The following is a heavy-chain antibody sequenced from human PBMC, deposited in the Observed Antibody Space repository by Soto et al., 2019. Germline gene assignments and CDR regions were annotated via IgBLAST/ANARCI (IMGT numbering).Heavy chain of an antibody. V-gene: IGHV1-18*01. Sequence: SVKVSCKASGYTFTSYGISWVRQAPGQGLEWMGWISAYNGSTNYAQKLQGRVTMTTDTSTSTAYMELRSLRSDDTAVYYCALRLGYCSGGSCYFDYWGQGTLVTVSS. J-gene: IGHJ4*02. CDR1: GYTFTSYG. CDR2: ISAYNGST. D-gene: IGHD2-15*01. CDR3: ALRLGYCSGGSCYFDY.